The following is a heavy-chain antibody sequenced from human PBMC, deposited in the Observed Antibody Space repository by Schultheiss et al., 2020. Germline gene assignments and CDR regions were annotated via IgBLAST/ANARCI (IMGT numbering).Heavy chain of an antibody. CDR2: IYYSGST. J-gene: IGHJ3*02. CDR1: GGSFSGYY. D-gene: IGHD3-22*01. CDR3: ARVWYYYDSSGYYSAPYDAFDI. V-gene: IGHV4-34*11. Sequence: SETLSLTCAVYGGSFSGYYWSWIRQPPGKGLEWIGYIYYSGSTYYNPSLKSRVTISVDTSKNQFSLKLSSVTAADTAVYYCARVWYYYDSSGYYSAPYDAFDIWGQGTMVTVSS.